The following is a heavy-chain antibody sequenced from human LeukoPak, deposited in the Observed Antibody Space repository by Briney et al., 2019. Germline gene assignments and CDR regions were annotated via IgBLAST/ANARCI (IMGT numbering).Heavy chain of an antibody. CDR3: ARGIAAAGFDY. CDR2: ISGSGGST. J-gene: IGHJ4*02. CDR1: GFAFSSYA. Sequence: GGSLRLSCVASGFAFSSYAMSWVRQAPGKGLEWVSAISGSGGSTYYADSVKGRFTISRDNSKNTLYLQMNSLRAEDTAVYYCARGIAAAGFDYWGQGTLVTVSS. V-gene: IGHV3-23*01. D-gene: IGHD6-13*01.